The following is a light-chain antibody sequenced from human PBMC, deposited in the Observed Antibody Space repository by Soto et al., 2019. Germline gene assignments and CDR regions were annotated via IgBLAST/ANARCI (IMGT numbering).Light chain of an antibody. Sequence: QSALTQPASVSGSPGQSITISCTGASSDIGAYNYVSWYQQHPGKAPKLMIYEVSKRPSGASNRFSGSKSGNTASLTISGLQAEDEADYHCSSFSTTNTRLLFGTGTKLTVL. CDR2: EVS. CDR1: SSDIGAYNY. CDR3: SSFSTTNTRLL. V-gene: IGLV2-14*01. J-gene: IGLJ1*01.